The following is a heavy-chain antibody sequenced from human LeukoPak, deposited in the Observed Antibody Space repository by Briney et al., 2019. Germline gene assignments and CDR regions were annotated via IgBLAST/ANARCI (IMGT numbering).Heavy chain of an antibody. J-gene: IGHJ4*02. CDR1: GYTFSIYS. D-gene: IGHD5-18*01. CDR3: ARAGYSYGYLGYFDY. Sequence: ASVKVSCKASGYTFSIYSIAWVRQAPGQGLEWMGWISAYNGNTNYAQKFQGRVTMTTDTSTSTGYTELRSLRSDDTAVYYCARAGYSYGYLGYFDYWGQGTLVTVSS. CDR2: ISAYNGNT. V-gene: IGHV1-18*01.